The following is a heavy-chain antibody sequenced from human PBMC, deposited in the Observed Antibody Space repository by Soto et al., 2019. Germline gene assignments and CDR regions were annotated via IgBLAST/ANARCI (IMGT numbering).Heavy chain of an antibody. CDR1: GFTFSSYA. J-gene: IGHJ3*02. V-gene: IGHV3-23*01. D-gene: IGHD3-9*01. CDR3: AKDHEYYDILTGYPDDAFDI. CDR2: ISGSGGST. Sequence: VQLLESGGGLVQPGGSLRLSCAASGFTFSSYAMSWVRQAPGKGLEWVSAISGSGGSTYYADSVKGRFTISRDNSKNTLYLQMNSLRAEDTAVYYCAKDHEYYDILTGYPDDAFDIWGQGTMVTVSS.